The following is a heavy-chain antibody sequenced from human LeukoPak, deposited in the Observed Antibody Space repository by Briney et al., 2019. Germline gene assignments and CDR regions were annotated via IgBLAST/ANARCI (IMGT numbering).Heavy chain of an antibody. J-gene: IGHJ6*02. D-gene: IGHD3-10*01. Sequence: PSETLSLTCTVSGGSISSGDYYWSWIRQPPGKGLEWIGYIYYSGSTYYNPSLKSRVTISVDTSQNQFSLKLSSVTAADTAVYYCARGRGSGSYYSFYYGMDVWGQGTTVTVSS. CDR3: ARGRGSGSYYSFYYGMDV. CDR2: IYYSGST. CDR1: GGSISSGDYY. V-gene: IGHV4-30-4*01.